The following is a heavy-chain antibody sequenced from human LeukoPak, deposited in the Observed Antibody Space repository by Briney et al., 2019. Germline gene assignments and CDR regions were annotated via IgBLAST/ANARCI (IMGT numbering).Heavy chain of an antibody. CDR3: ARDGDGGFDP. V-gene: IGHV6-1*01. CDR1: GDILPIDSAA. J-gene: IGHJ5*02. CDR2: TYYRSKWYN. Sequence: SQTLSLTCAISGDILPIDSAAWNWIRQSPSRGLEWLGRTYYRSKWYNDYAVSVKGRITINPDTSKNQFSRQLHSVTPEDTAVYYCARDGDGGFDPWGQGTLVTVSS. D-gene: IGHD4-17*01.